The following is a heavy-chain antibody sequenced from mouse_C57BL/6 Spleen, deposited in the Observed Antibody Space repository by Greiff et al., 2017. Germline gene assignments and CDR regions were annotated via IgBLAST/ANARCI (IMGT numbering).Heavy chain of an antibody. CDR1: GYSFTDYN. V-gene: IGHV1-39*01. Sequence: VQLKLSGPELVKPGASVKISCKASGYSFTDYNMNWVKQSNGKSLEWIGVINPNYGTTSYNQKFKGKATLTVDQSSSTAYMQLNSLTSEDSAVYYCAREENSEARCGFAYWGQGALVTVSA. CDR2: INPNYGTT. J-gene: IGHJ3*01. CDR3: AREENSEARCGFAY.